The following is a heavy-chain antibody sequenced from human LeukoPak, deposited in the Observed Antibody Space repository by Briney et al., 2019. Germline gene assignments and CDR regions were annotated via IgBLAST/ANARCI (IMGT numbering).Heavy chain of an antibody. V-gene: IGHV4-34*01. Sequence: SETLSLTCAVYGGSFSGYYWSWIRQPPGKGLEWIGEINHSGSTNYNPSLKSRVTISVDTSKNQFSLKLSSVTAADTAVYYCARVGAACDYGDSWGQGTLVTVSS. CDR1: GGSFSGYY. CDR2: INHSGST. CDR3: ARVGAACDYGDS. D-gene: IGHD4-17*01. J-gene: IGHJ5*01.